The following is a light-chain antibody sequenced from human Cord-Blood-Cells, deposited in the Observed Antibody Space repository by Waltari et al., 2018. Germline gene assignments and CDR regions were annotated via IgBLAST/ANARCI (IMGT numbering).Light chain of an antibody. V-gene: IGKV3-15*01. CDR2: GAS. Sequence: EIVMTQSPATLSVSPGERAILSCRASQSVSSNLAWYQQKPGKAPRLLIYGASTRATGIPARFSGSGSGTEFTLTISSLQSEDFAVYYCQQYNNWPWTFGQGTKVEIK. J-gene: IGKJ1*01. CDR3: QQYNNWPWT. CDR1: QSVSSN.